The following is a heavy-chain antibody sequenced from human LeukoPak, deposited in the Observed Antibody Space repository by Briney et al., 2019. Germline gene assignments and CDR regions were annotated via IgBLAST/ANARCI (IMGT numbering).Heavy chain of an antibody. V-gene: IGHV3-21*01. CDR2: ISSSHSYI. D-gene: IGHD6-19*01. J-gene: IGHJ4*02. CDR1: GFTFSSYS. CDR3: ARDSAVAYFDY. Sequence: GGSLRLSCAASGFTFSSYSMNWVRQAPGKGLEWVSSISSSHSYIYYADSVKGRFTISRDNAKNSLYLQMNSLRAEDTAVYYCARDSAVAYFDYWGQGTLVTVSS.